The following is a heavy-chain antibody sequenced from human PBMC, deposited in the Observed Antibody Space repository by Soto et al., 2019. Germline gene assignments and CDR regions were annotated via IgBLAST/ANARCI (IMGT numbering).Heavy chain of an antibody. CDR1: GGSFSREA. CDR2: IRPIFGSA. D-gene: IGHD3-22*01. V-gene: IGHV1-69*12. CDR3: ARGHEISGNSDAFDV. Sequence: QVQLVQSGGEVKKPGSSVKVSCKASGGSFSREAINWVRQAPGQGPEWMGGIRPIFGSADYAQKMQGRVTITADLSTTTAYMELSSLRSEDTAVYYWARGHEISGNSDAFDVWGQGTMVTVSS. J-gene: IGHJ3*01.